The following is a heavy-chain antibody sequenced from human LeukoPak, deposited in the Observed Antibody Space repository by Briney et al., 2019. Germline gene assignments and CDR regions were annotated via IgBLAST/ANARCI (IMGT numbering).Heavy chain of an antibody. CDR1: GFTVSSNY. Sequence: GGSLRLSCAASGFTVSSNYMSWVRQAPGKGLEWVSVIYSGGSTYYADSVKGRFTISRDNSKNTLYLQMNSLRAEDTAVYYCASTYYYGSGSYFHDAFDIWGQGTMVTVSS. CDR3: ASTYYYGSGSYFHDAFDI. V-gene: IGHV3-66*01. D-gene: IGHD3-10*01. J-gene: IGHJ3*02. CDR2: IYSGGST.